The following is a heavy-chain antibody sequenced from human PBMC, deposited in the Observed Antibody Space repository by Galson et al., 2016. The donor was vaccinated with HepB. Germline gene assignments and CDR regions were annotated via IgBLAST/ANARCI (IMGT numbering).Heavy chain of an antibody. V-gene: IGHV1-18*01. D-gene: IGHD6-19*01. Sequence: SVKVSCKASGYTFINYGISWVRQAPGQGLEWIGWIGPYNGNKHSAQKFRDRVDMTKDTSTYTAYLEVGSLRSDDTAVYYCAIAVAGNFDYWGQGTLATVSS. CDR2: IGPYNGNK. J-gene: IGHJ4*02. CDR3: AIAVAGNFDY. CDR1: GYTFINYG.